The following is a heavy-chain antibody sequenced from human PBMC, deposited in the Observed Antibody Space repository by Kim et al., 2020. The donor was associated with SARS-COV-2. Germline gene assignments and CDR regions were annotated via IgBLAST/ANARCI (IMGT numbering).Heavy chain of an antibody. V-gene: IGHV1-18*01. D-gene: IGHD2-15*01. CDR2: GKT. Sequence: GKTNYGPKLRGRVTMTTDTSTTTAYMEVGGLRSDDTAIYYCARDLTGGFDPWGQGTLVTVSS. J-gene: IGHJ5*02. CDR3: ARDLTGGFDP.